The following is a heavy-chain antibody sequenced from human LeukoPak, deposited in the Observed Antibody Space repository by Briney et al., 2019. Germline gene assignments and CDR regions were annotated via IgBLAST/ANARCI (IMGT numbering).Heavy chain of an antibody. Sequence: SETLSLTCTVSGVSISSSSYYWGWIRQLPGKGLEWIGSIYYSGSTYYNPSLKSRVTISVDTSKNQFSLKLSSVTAADTAVYYCARRGSSTPLDYYYYYMDVWGKGTTVTVSS. CDR1: GVSISSSSYY. D-gene: IGHD2-2*01. CDR3: ARRGSSTPLDYYYYYMDV. CDR2: IYYSGST. J-gene: IGHJ6*03. V-gene: IGHV4-39*01.